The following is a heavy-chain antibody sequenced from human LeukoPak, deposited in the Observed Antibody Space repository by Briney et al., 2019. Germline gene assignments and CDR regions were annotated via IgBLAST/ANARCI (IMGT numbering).Heavy chain of an antibody. CDR1: GFTFSSYW. D-gene: IGHD4-17*01. J-gene: IGHJ4*02. V-gene: IGHV3-7*01. Sequence: PGGSLRLSCAASGFTFSSYWMSWVRQAPGKGLEWVANIKQDGSEKYYVDSVKGRFTISRDNAKNSLYLQMNSLRAEDTAVYYCARTNMTTVTRVLDYWGQGTLVTVSS. CDR2: IKQDGSEK. CDR3: ARTNMTTVTRVLDY.